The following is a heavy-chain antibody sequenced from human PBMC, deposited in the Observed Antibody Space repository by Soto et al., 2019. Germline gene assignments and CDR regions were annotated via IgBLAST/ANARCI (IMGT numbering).Heavy chain of an antibody. CDR3: AHIVVAGLGYYFDY. CDR1: GFSLSSTRMA. V-gene: IGHV2-5*02. Sequence: QITLKESGPPLVKPTQTLTLTCTFSGFSLSSTRMAVGWIRQPPGKALEWLALIYWDDDKRCSPFLKSRLTIAQDTSRLQVVLTMSNMDPVDTARYYCAHIVVAGLGYYFDYWGQGTLVTVSS. J-gene: IGHJ4*02. D-gene: IGHD6-19*01. CDR2: IYWDDDK.